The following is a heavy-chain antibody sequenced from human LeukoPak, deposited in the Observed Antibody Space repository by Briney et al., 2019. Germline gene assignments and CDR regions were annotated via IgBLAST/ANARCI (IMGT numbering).Heavy chain of an antibody. CDR1: GGSINSGNYY. CDR3: ARYLGYCSGGSCLQWASDI. D-gene: IGHD2-15*01. CDR2: MYTSGST. Sequence: SETLSLTCTVSGGSINSGNYYWRWIRQPAGKGLEWIGRMYTSGSTNYNPSLKSRVSISVDTSKNQFSLKLTSVTAADTAVYYCARYLGYCSGGSCLQWASDIWGQGTMVTVSS. V-gene: IGHV4-61*02. J-gene: IGHJ3*02.